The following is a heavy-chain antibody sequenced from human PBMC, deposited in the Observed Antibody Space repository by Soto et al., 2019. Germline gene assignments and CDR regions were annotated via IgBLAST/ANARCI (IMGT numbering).Heavy chain of an antibody. V-gene: IGHV4-39*01. CDR1: GGSISIGGYY. CDR3: ARGEWLVRLFQYYGMDV. CDR2: INHSGST. D-gene: IGHD6-19*01. J-gene: IGHJ6*02. Sequence: SETLSLTCTVSGGSISIGGYYCSWIRQHPXKGPEWIREINHSGSTNYKNSIKTRVTLYVDTSKNKFSMKLSYVNAADTAVYYCARGEWLVRLFQYYGMDVWGQGTTVTVSS.